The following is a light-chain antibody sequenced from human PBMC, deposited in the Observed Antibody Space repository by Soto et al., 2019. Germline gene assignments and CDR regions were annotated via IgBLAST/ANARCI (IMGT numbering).Light chain of an antibody. V-gene: IGKV3-20*01. CDR3: QQYNSYWT. J-gene: IGKJ1*01. CDR1: QSVRSSF. Sequence: EIVLTQSPGTLSLSPGERATLSCRASQSVRSSFLAWYQQKPGQAPRLLIYGTSSRATGIPDRFSGSGSGTDFTLTISSLQPDDFATYYCQQYNSYWTFGQGTKVDIK. CDR2: GTS.